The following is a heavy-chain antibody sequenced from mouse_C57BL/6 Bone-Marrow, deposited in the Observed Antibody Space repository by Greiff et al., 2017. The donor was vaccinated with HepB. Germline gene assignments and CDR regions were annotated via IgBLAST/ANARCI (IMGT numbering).Heavy chain of an antibody. CDR3: TRDLLWYYYAMDY. CDR2: ISSGGDYI. V-gene: IGHV5-9-1*02. CDR1: GFTFSSYA. D-gene: IGHD2-1*01. Sequence: EVQGVESGAGLVKPGGSLKLSCAASGFTFSSYAMSWVRQTPEKRLEWVAYISSGGDYIYYADTVKGRFTISRDNARNTLYLQMSSLKSEDTAMYYCTRDLLWYYYAMDYWGQGTSVTVSS. J-gene: IGHJ4*01.